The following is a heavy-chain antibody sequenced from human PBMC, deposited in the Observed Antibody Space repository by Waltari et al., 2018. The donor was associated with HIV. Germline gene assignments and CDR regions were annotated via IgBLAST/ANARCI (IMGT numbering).Heavy chain of an antibody. D-gene: IGHD3-10*01. CDR1: GGSISSGSYY. J-gene: IGHJ6*02. Sequence: QVQLQESGPGLVKPSQTLSLTCTVSGGSISSGSYYWSWIRQPAGKGLEWIGRIYTSGSTNYNPSLKSRVTISVDTSKNQFSLKLSSVTAADTAVYYCARDPNYYGSGSYFRYYGMDVWGQGTTVTVSS. CDR2: IYTSGST. CDR3: ARDPNYYGSGSYFRYYGMDV. V-gene: IGHV4-61*02.